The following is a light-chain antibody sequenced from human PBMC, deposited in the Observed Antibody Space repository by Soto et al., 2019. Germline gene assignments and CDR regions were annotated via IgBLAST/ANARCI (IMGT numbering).Light chain of an antibody. CDR1: SSNIGAGYD. J-gene: IGLJ1*01. CDR3: QSYYSSLSGYV. Sequence: QSVLTQPHSVSGSPGQRVTIYCTGSSSNIGAGYDVHWYQQLPGTAPKLLIYGNSNRPSGVPDRSSGSKSGTSASLAITGLQAEDEADYYCQSYYSSLSGYVFGTGTKLTV. V-gene: IGLV1-40*01. CDR2: GNS.